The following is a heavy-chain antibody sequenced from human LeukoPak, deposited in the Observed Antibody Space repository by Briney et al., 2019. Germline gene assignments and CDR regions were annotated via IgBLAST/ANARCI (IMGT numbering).Heavy chain of an antibody. J-gene: IGHJ6*02. CDR3: ARVSYDSSGYFPSVGMDV. CDR1: GGSVSSSSYY. D-gene: IGHD3-22*01. V-gene: IGHV4-39*02. Sequence: PSETLSLTCTVSGGSVSSSSYYWGWIRQPPGKGLEWIGSIYYSGSTHYNPSLQSRVTISVDTSKNHFSLKLRSVTAADTAVYYCARVSYDSSGYFPSVGMDVWGQGTTVTVSS. CDR2: IYYSGST.